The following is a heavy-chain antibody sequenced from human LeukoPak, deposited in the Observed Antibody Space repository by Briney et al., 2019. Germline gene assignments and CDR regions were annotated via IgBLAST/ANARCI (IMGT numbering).Heavy chain of an antibody. CDR2: IYYSGST. CDR3: ARRSMTTVTD. Sequence: SETLSLTCTVSGGSISSYYWSWIRQPPGKGLEWIGYIYYSGSTYHNPSLKSRVTISVDTSKNQFSLKLSSVTAADTAAYYCARRSMTTVTDWGQGTLVTVSS. CDR1: GGSISSYY. J-gene: IGHJ4*02. D-gene: IGHD4-17*01. V-gene: IGHV4-59*08.